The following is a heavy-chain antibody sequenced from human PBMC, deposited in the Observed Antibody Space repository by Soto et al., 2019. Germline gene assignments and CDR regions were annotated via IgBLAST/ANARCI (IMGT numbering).Heavy chain of an antibody. CDR1: GGTFSSYT. D-gene: IGHD5-12*01. V-gene: IGHV1-69*02. J-gene: IGHJ4*02. CDR3: ARGDGYNFQADY. Sequence: QVQLVQSGAEVKKPGSSVKVSCKASGGTFSSYTISWVRRAPGQRLEWMGRIIPILGIANYAQKFQGRVTITADKSTSTAYMELSSLRSEDTAVYYCARGDGYNFQADYWGQGTLVTVSS. CDR2: IIPILGIA.